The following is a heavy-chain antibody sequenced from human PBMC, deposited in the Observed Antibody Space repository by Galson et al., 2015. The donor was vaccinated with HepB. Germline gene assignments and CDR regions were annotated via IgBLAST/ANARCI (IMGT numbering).Heavy chain of an antibody. Sequence: TFSNAWMNWVRQAPGKGLEWVGRIKSKTDGGTTDYAAPVKGRFTISRDDSKSIAYLQMNSLKTEDTAVYYCTRDRRIGGFDYWGQGTLVTVSS. CDR3: TRDRRIGGFDY. D-gene: IGHD3-10*01. V-gene: IGHV3-15*07. CDR1: TFSNAW. CDR2: IKSKTDGGTT. J-gene: IGHJ4*02.